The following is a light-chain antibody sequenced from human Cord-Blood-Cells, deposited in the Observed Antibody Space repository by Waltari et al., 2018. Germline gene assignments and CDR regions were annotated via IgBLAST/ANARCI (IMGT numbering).Light chain of an antibody. CDR2: DTS. Sequence: IVLTLSPPTLSFPPGERATLSSRARQILSNYLAWYQQKPGQAPRLLIYDTSNWATGIPARFSGNGVGADFTLTISSLEPKDFAVYYCQPRRNWPLTFGGGTKVEI. CDR3: QPRRNWPLT. V-gene: IGKV3-11*01. J-gene: IGKJ4*01. CDR1: QILSNY.